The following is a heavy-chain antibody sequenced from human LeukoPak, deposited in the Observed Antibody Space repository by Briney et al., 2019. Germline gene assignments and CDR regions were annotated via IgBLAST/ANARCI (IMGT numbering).Heavy chain of an antibody. CDR2: IYYSGST. Sequence: SETLSLTCTVADGSIRSGDYYWSWIRQHPGKGLEWIGYIYYSGSTNYNPSLKSRVTISVDTSKNQFSLKLSSVTAADTAVYYCARLDYLYYFDYWGQGTLVTVSS. V-gene: IGHV4-61*08. J-gene: IGHJ4*02. D-gene: IGHD2/OR15-2a*01. CDR3: ARLDYLYYFDY. CDR1: DGSIRSGDYY.